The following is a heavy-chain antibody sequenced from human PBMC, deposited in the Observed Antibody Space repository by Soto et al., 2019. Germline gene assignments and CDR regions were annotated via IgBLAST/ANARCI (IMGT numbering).Heavy chain of an antibody. CDR3: ARARIVVAGTIVDY. CDR2: IYHSGDT. Sequence: SETLSLTCGVSGASLTSGYYCGWIRQPPGKGLEWIGSIYHSGDTYYNPSLKSRVTISVDTSKNHFSLKLTSVTAADTAVYYCARARIVVAGTIVDYWGQGTLVTVSS. D-gene: IGHD6-19*01. CDR1: GASLTSGYY. V-gene: IGHV4-38-2*01. J-gene: IGHJ4*02.